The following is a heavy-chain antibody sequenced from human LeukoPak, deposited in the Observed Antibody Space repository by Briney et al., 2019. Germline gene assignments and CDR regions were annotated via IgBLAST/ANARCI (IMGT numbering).Heavy chain of an antibody. Sequence: GGSLTLSCEGSVGTLSDFWMNWVRPAPGKGLDWVAHINQDGSQWSYVGSVRGRFTISRDNAKKSLYLQMDGLRAEDRAVYYCASRVELSWFGAVRYWGQGILVTVSS. CDR3: ASRVELSWFGAVRY. CDR1: VGTLSDFW. D-gene: IGHD1-7*01. J-gene: IGHJ4*02. CDR2: INQDGSQW. V-gene: IGHV3-7*01.